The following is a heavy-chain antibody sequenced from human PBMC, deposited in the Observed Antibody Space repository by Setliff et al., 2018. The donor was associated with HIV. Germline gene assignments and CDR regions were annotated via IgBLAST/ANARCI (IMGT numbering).Heavy chain of an antibody. CDR3: ARQGNIVVVTSFDY. CDR1: GGSVTSSTYY. V-gene: IGHV4-39*07. CDR2: IYSTGSGRT. D-gene: IGHD2-21*02. J-gene: IGHJ4*02. Sequence: PSETLSLTCTVSGGSVTSSTYYWGWIRQPPGKGLEWIGNIYSTGSGRTYYSPSLKSRVTVSVDTSKNQFSLKLSSVTAADTAVYYCARQGNIVVVTSFDYWGQGTLVTVSS.